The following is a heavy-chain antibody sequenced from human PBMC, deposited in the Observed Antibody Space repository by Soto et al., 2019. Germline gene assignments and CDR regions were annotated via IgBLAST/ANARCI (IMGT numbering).Heavy chain of an antibody. CDR3: VHWGTGTYGTIFFDY. Sequence: SGPTLVNPTQTLTLTCTFPGFSLSSSAVGVGVGWIRQPPGKALEWLALIYWDDDKRYSPSLKSRLTITKDTSQNQVVLTMTNMDAVDTATYYCVHWGTGTYGTIFFDYWGLGTLVTVSS. CDR2: IYWDDDK. J-gene: IGHJ4*02. V-gene: IGHV2-5*02. CDR1: GFSLSSSAVGVG. D-gene: IGHD3-9*01.